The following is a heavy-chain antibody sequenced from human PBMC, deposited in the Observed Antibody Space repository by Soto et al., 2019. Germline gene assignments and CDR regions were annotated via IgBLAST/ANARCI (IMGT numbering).Heavy chain of an antibody. CDR3: AIVGRRMTIFEVVTAFDY. J-gene: IGHJ4*02. CDR2: VIPIFGKA. Sequence: SVKVSCMASGGTFSSYAISWVRQAPGQGLEWMGGVIPIFGKANYAQKFQGRVTITADESTSTAYMEVSSLRSEDTAVYYCAIVGRRMTIFEVVTAFDYWGGGTLVT. CDR1: GGTFSSYA. D-gene: IGHD3-3*01. V-gene: IGHV1-69*13.